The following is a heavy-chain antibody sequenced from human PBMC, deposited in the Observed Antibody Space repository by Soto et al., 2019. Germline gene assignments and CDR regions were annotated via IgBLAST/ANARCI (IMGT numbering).Heavy chain of an antibody. D-gene: IGHD2-15*01. Sequence: QVQLVQSGAEVKKPGASVKVSCKASGYTFTSYAMHWVRQAPGQRLEWMGWINAGNGNTKYSQKFQGRVTITRDTTASTAYMELSSLRSEDTAVYYCARGPGGPDGPGDYWGQGTLVTVSS. V-gene: IGHV1-3*01. CDR3: ARGPGGPDGPGDY. J-gene: IGHJ4*02. CDR1: GYTFTSYA. CDR2: INAGNGNT.